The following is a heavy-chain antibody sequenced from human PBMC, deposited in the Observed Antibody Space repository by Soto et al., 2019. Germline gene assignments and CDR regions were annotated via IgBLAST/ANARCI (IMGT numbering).Heavy chain of an antibody. CDR3: ARDRKATAMETYYYYYMDV. J-gene: IGHJ6*03. D-gene: IGHD5-18*01. V-gene: IGHV3-21*01. CDR2: ISSSSSYI. CDR1: GFTFSSYS. Sequence: PGGSLRLSCAASGFTFSSYSMNWVRQAPGKGLEWVSSISSSSSYIYYADSVKGRFTISRDNAKNSLYLQMNSLRAEDTAVYYCARDRKATAMETYYYYYMDVWGKGTTVTVS.